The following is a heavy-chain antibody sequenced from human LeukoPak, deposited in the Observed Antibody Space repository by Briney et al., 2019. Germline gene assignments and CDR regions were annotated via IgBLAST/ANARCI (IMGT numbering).Heavy chain of an antibody. CDR3: ARHPPPWFGELGCWFDP. J-gene: IGHJ5*02. D-gene: IGHD3-10*01. CDR1: GGSISSSSYY. Sequence: PSETLSLTCTVSGGSISSSSYYWGWIRQPPGKGLEWIGSIYYSGSTYYNPSLKSRVTISVDTSKNQFSLKLSSVTAADTAVYYCARHPPPWFGELGCWFDPWGQGTLVTVSS. CDR2: IYYSGST. V-gene: IGHV4-39*01.